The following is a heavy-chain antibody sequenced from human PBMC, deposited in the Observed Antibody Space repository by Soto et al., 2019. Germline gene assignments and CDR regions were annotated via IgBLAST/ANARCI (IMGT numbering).Heavy chain of an antibody. CDR3: ASGGAGSGPFTWELPDH. CDR1: GNTFTYRY. J-gene: IGHJ4*02. CDR2: ITPFSRDV. Sequence: QMQLVQSGAEVKKTGSTVTVSCKALGNTFTYRYLHCVRQAPGQALEWMGWITPFSRDVPYAQEFQERVTITRDRSINTAYMRMSSLMSEDTAMYYCASGGAGSGPFTWELPDHWGQGTLVTVSS. D-gene: IGHD1-26*01. V-gene: IGHV1-45*02.